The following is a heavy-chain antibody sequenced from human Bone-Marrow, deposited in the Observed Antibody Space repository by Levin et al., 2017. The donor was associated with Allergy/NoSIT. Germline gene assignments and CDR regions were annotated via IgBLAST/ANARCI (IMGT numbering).Heavy chain of an antibody. CDR1: GGSISTGDDY. Sequence: SQTLSLTCTVSGGSISTGDDYCTWIRQPPGKGLQWIGYIYYSGSTYYNPSLKSRVTISVDTSKNQFSLKLSSLTAADTAVYYCARCTGGTCYTGLDHCGQGTLVTVSS. CDR2: IYYSGST. CDR3: ARCTGGTCYTGLDH. V-gene: IGHV4-30-4*08. D-gene: IGHD2-15*01. J-gene: IGHJ4*02.